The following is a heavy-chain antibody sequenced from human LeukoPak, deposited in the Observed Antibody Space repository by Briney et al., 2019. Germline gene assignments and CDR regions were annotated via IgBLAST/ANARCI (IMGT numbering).Heavy chain of an antibody. CDR2: ISSGGDRT. CDR3: TREAIATGYAYD. J-gene: IGHJ4*02. D-gene: IGHD3-16*01. V-gene: IGHV3-23*01. CDR1: GFSFSSYA. Sequence: QTGGTLRLSCAATGFSFSSYALSWVRQAPGRGLEWVSAISSGGDRTYYADSVTGRFTISRDNSKNTLFLQMSSLRAEDAAMYYCTREAIATGYAYDWGQGTLVTVFS.